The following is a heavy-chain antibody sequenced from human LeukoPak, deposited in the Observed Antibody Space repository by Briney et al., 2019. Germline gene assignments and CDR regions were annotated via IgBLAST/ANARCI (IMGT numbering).Heavy chain of an antibody. CDR2: IKEDGSEK. J-gene: IGHJ4*02. CDR1: GFTFSSYW. CDR3: ARDLSDYDYGGNGWGD. D-gene: IGHD4-23*01. Sequence: GGSLRLSCAASGFTFSSYWMSWVRQAPGKGLEWVANIKEDGSEKYYVDSVKGRFTISRDNAKNSLYLQMNSLRAEDTAVYYCARDLSDYDYGGNGWGDWGQGTLVTVSS. V-gene: IGHV3-7*01.